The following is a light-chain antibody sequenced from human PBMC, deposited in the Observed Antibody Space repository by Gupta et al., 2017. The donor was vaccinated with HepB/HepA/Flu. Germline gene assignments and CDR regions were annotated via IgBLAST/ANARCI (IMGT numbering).Light chain of an antibody. CDR2: EVS. V-gene: IGKV2-30*01. CDR3: VQCRNWRT. J-gene: IGKJ4*01. Sequence: DVVLTQSPLSLPVTLGHPASISCRSSTSLVFSDGNTFLYWFQQRPDQSPRRLLDEVSKRDCGVPERFSGSGSGNDFTLRSSRGEDEDVAIYYCVQCRNWRTFGGGTKVEIK. CDR1: TSLVFSDGNTF.